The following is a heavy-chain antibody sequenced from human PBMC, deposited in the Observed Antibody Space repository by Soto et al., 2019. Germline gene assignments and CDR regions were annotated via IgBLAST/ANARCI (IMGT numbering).Heavy chain of an antibody. CDR2: IYYNGST. Sequence: SETLSLTCRVSGGTIRPYYWSWIRQSPGKGLEWIGHIYYNGSTNYNPSLKSRVTISVDTSKNQFSLKLSSVTAADTAVYYCGRVYGLGAFDIWGQGTMVTVS. V-gene: IGHV4-59*01. D-gene: IGHD4-17*01. J-gene: IGHJ3*02. CDR1: GGTIRPYY. CDR3: GRVYGLGAFDI.